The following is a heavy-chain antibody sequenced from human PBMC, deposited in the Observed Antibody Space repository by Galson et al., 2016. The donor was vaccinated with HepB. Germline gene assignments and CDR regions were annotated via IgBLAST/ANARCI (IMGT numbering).Heavy chain of an antibody. CDR1: GFAFWTFT. V-gene: IGHV3-30-3*01. D-gene: IGHD6-19*01. CDR3: AKDNAAWLVDY. J-gene: IGHJ4*02. CDR2: ISPDGSNE. Sequence: SLRLSCAASGFAFWTFTIHWVRQAPGKGLEWVAVISPDGSNEYYADSVKGRFTISRDNSKNTLYLQINSLRGEDTAVYYCAKDNAAWLVDYWSQGSLVTVSS.